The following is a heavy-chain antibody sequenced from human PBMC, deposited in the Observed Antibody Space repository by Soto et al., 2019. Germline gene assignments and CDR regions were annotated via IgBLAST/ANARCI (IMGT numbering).Heavy chain of an antibody. CDR2: ISGSDAGT. V-gene: IGHV3-23*01. D-gene: IGHD4-17*01. Sequence: GGSLRLSCAASGFTFGTYAMSWVRQTPGKGLEWVSAISGSDAGTYYTDSVKGRFTISRDNSGNTLFLHMNSLRADDTAVYYCAKDPNGDYVGAFDSWGQGTLVTVSS. J-gene: IGHJ4*02. CDR3: AKDPNGDYVGAFDS. CDR1: GFTFGTYA.